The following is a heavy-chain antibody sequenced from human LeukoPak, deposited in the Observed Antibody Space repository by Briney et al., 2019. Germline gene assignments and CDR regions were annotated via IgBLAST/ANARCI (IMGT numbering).Heavy chain of an antibody. CDR1: GYTFTSYG. Sequence: ASVTVSCTASGYTFTSYGISWVRQAPGQGLEWMGWISAYNGNTKYAQKLQGRVTMTTDKSTNTAYMELRSLRSDDTAVYYCARVGYAGNFFDYWGQGTLVTVSS. CDR2: ISAYNGNT. V-gene: IGHV1-18*01. J-gene: IGHJ4*02. D-gene: IGHD4-23*01. CDR3: ARVGYAGNFFDY.